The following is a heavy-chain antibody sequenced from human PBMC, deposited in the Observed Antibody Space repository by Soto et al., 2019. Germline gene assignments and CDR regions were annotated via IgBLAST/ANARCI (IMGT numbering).Heavy chain of an antibody. CDR2: INSDGSTT. D-gene: IGHD2-2*01. J-gene: IGHJ5*02. V-gene: IGHV3-74*01. Sequence: EVQLVESGGGLVQPGGSLRLSCAASGFTFSSYWMHWVRQAPGKGLVWVSRINSDGSTTTYADSVKGRFTISRDNAKNTLYLQMNSLRAADTAVYYCARSPAATGNWFDPWGQGTLVTVSS. CDR3: ARSPAATGNWFDP. CDR1: GFTFSSYW.